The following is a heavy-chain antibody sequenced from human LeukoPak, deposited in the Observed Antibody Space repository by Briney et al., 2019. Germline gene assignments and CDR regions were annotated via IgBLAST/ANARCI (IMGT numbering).Heavy chain of an antibody. Sequence: GGSLRLSCAAPGFTFSTYWMHWVRHAPGKGLVWVSRIHGDGTFTTSADSVKGRFTISRDNAQNMVYLQMNSLRVEDTAVYYCARDLVLGSGSYGQWGQGTLVTVSS. CDR2: IHGDGTFT. CDR1: GFTFSTYW. V-gene: IGHV3-74*01. D-gene: IGHD3-10*01. CDR3: ARDLVLGSGSYGQ. J-gene: IGHJ4*02.